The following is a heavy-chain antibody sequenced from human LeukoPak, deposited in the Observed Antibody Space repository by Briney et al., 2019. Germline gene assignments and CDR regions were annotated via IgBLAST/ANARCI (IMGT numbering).Heavy chain of an antibody. CDR3: AKDPDCTSGVCYTFFDY. Sequence: GGSLRLSRAASGFMFDDYAMHWVRQAPGKGLEWVSGITWNRGSIGYADSVKGRFTISRDNSNNTLYLQMNSLRAEDTAVYYCAKDPDCTSGVCYTFFDYWGQGTLVTVSS. J-gene: IGHJ4*02. D-gene: IGHD2-8*01. CDR1: GFMFDDYA. CDR2: ITWNRGSI. V-gene: IGHV3-9*01.